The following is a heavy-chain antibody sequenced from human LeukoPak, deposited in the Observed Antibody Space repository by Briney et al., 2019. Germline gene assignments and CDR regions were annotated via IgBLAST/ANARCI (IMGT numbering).Heavy chain of an antibody. CDR3: ARAGFGIAADPSNY. V-gene: IGHV1-18*01. Sequence: ASVKVSCKASGYTFTSYGISWVRLAPGQGLEWMGRISAYKGNTNYAQKLQGRVTMTTDTSTSTAYMELRSLRSDDTAVYYCARAGFGIAADPSNYWGQGTLVTVSS. CDR2: ISAYKGNT. CDR1: GYTFTSYG. J-gene: IGHJ4*02. D-gene: IGHD6-13*01.